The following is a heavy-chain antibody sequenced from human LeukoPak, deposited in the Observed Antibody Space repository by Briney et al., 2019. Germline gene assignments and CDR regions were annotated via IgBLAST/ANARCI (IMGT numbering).Heavy chain of an antibody. CDR1: GFTLSNHW. J-gene: IGHJ6*02. V-gene: IGHV3-7*03. Sequence: PGGSLRLSCAASGFTLSNHWMTWVRQVPGRGPEWVANVNRDGSETYYLDSVKGRFTISRDNAKNSLYLQMNSLRAEDTALYYCVRNNAMDVWGQGTTVIVS. D-gene: IGHD2-8*01. CDR3: VRNNAMDV. CDR2: VNRDGSET.